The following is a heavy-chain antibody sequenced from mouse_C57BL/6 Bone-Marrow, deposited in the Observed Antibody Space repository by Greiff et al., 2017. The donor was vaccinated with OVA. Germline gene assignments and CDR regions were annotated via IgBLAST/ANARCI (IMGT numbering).Heavy chain of an antibody. CDR3: ARFVGSIFFDY. CDR1: GFTFTDYY. Sequence: EVKLVESGGGLVQPGGSLILSCAASGFTFTDYYMSWVRQPPGKALEWLGFIRNKANGYTTEYSASVKGRFTISRDNSQSILYLQMNALRAEDSATYYCARFVGSIFFDYWGQGTTLTVSS. J-gene: IGHJ2*01. CDR2: IRNKANGYTT. V-gene: IGHV7-3*01. D-gene: IGHD1-1*01.